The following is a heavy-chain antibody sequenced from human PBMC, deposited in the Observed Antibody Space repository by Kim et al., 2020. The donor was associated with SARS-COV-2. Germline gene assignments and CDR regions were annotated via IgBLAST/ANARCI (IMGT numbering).Heavy chain of an antibody. V-gene: IGHV3-30*04. CDR3: ARAIRYFESYYYGMDV. CDR2: ISYDGSNK. J-gene: IGHJ6*02. D-gene: IGHD3-9*01. CDR1: GFTFSSYA. Sequence: GGSLRLSCAASGFTFSSYAMHWVRQAPGKGLEWVAVISYDGSNKYYADSVKGRFTISRDNSKNTLYLQMNSLRAEDTAVYYCARAIRYFESYYYGMDVWGQGTTVTVSS.